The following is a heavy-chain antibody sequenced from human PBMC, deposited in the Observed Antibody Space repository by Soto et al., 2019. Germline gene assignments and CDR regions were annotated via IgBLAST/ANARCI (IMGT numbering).Heavy chain of an antibody. D-gene: IGHD3-3*01. CDR1: GGSFSGYY. CDR3: ARGSRGYDFWSGYWIGDWFDP. V-gene: IGHV4-34*01. CDR2: INHSGST. Sequence: KPSETLSLTCAVYGGSFSGYYWSWIRQPPGKGLEWIGEINHSGSTNYNPSLKSRVTISVDTSKNQFSLKLSSVTAADTAVYYCARGSRGYDFWSGYWIGDWFDPWGQGTLVTVS. J-gene: IGHJ5*02.